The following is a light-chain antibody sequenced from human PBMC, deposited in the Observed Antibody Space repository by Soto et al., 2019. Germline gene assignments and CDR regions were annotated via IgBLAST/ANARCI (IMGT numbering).Light chain of an antibody. Sequence: QSVLTQPASVSGSPGQSITISCTGTSSDIGRYNLVSWYQQHPGKPPKLMIYEATKRPSGVSNCFSGSKSGNTASLTISGLQAEDEADYYCSLYASTNTFMFGGGTKLTVL. CDR3: SLYASTNTFM. CDR1: SSDIGRYNL. V-gene: IGLV2-23*02. CDR2: EAT. J-gene: IGLJ3*02.